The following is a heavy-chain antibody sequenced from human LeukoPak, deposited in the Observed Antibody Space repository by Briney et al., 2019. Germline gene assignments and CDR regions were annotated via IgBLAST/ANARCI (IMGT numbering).Heavy chain of an antibody. CDR2: VSYDGSKK. J-gene: IGHJ4*02. CDR3: AKELRGYSYGEH. D-gene: IGHD5-18*01. CDR1: GFTFNNYG. Sequence: GRSPRLSCAASGFTFNNYGMHWVRQAPGKGLEWVAVVSYDGSKKFYADSVKGRFTISRDNSKNTLSLQMNSLRAEDTAVYYCAKELRGYSYGEHWGQGTLVTVSS. V-gene: IGHV3-30*18.